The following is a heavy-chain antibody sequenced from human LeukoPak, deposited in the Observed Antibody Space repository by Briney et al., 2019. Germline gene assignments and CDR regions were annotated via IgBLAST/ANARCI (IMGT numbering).Heavy chain of an antibody. CDR3: ARIRHLYDFWSGSSFFDY. V-gene: IGHV1-2*04. J-gene: IGHJ4*02. D-gene: IGHD3-3*01. Sequence: ASVKVSCKASGYTFTGYYMHWVRQAPGQGLEWMGWINPNSGGTNYAQKFQGWVTMTRDTSISTAYMELSRLRSDDTAVYYCARIRHLYDFWSGSSFFDYWGQGTLVTVSS. CDR1: GYTFTGYY. CDR2: INPNSGGT.